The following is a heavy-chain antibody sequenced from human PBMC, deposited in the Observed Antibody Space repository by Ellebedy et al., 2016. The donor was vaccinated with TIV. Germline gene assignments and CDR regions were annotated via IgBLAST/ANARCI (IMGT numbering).Heavy chain of an antibody. CDR3: ARDYYGSLQPFDH. CDR1: GYTFTDYS. CDR2: INTYTGNP. Sequence: ASVKVSCKASGYTFTDYSINWVRQAPGQGLEWMGWINTYTGNPTYAQGFTGRFVFSLDTSVHTAYLQINSLKAADTAVYYCARDYYGSLQPFDHWGQGTLVTVSS. V-gene: IGHV7-4-1*02. J-gene: IGHJ4*02. D-gene: IGHD5-24*01.